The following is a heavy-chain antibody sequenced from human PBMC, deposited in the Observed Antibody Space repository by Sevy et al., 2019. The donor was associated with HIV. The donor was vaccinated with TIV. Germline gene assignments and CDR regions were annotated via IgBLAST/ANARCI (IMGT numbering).Heavy chain of an antibody. V-gene: IGHV3-33*01. CDR1: GFIFSSYG. CDR3: ARKTRGLHLDY. Sequence: GGSLRLSRAASGFIFSSYGMHWVRQAPGKGLEWVAVIWYDGSNEYYADSVKGRFTISRDNSKNTVYLQMNSLRVDDTAVYYCARKTRGLHLDYWGQGTLVTVSS. D-gene: IGHD5-12*01. J-gene: IGHJ4*02. CDR2: IWYDGSNE.